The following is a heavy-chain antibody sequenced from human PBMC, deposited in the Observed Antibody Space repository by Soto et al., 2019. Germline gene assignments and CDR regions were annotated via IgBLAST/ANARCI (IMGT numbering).Heavy chain of an antibody. CDR2: IIPIFGTA. D-gene: IGHD3-22*01. Sequence: QVQLVQSGAEVKKPGSSVKVSCKASGGTFSSYAISWVRQAPGQGLEWMGGIIPIFGTANYAQKFQGRVTITADESTSTAYMELSSLRCEDTAVYYCARDRRDYYDSSGYYNDAFDIWGQGTMVTVSS. V-gene: IGHV1-69*01. J-gene: IGHJ3*02. CDR1: GGTFSSYA. CDR3: ARDRRDYYDSSGYYNDAFDI.